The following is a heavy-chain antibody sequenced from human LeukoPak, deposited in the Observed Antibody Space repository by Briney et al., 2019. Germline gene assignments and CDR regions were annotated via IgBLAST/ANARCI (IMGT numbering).Heavy chain of an antibody. CDR1: GYTFTSYD. Sequence: ASVKVSCKASGYTFTSYDMPWVRQATGQGLEWMGWMSPNSGNTGYAQKFQGRVTMTWNTSISTIYMELSSLRSEDTAVYYCARGETTIDLWGQGTLVTVSS. D-gene: IGHD1-1*01. CDR2: MSPNSGNT. V-gene: IGHV1-8*01. J-gene: IGHJ4*02. CDR3: ARGETTIDL.